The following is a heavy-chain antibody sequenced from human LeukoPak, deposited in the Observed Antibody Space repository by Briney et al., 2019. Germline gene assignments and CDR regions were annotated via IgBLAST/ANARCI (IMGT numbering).Heavy chain of an antibody. CDR3: AGAGDSSANWFDP. D-gene: IGHD3-22*01. Sequence: GGSLRLSCAASGFTFSSYWMHWVRQAPGKGLVWVSRINSDGSSTSYADSVKGRFTISRDNAKNTLYLQMNSLRAEDTAVYYCAGAGDSSANWFDPWGQGTLVTVSS. V-gene: IGHV3-74*01. CDR2: INSDGSST. J-gene: IGHJ5*02. CDR1: GFTFSSYW.